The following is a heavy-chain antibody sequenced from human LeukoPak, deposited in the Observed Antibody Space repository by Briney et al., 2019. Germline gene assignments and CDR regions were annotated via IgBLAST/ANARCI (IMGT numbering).Heavy chain of an antibody. V-gene: IGHV3-30*04. Sequence: PGRSLRLSCAASGFTFISYAMHWVRQAPGKGLEWVAVISYDGSNKYYADSVRGRFTISRDNSKNTLYLQMNSLRAEDTAVYYCAREVATTFDYWGQGTLVTVSS. J-gene: IGHJ4*02. CDR2: ISYDGSNK. CDR1: GFTFISYA. D-gene: IGHD5-12*01. CDR3: AREVATTFDY.